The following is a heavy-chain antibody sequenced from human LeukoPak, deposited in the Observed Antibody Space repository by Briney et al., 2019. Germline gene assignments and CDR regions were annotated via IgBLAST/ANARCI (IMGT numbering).Heavy chain of an antibody. CDR2: IYYSGST. D-gene: IGHD6-13*01. Sequence: PSETLSLTCTVSGGSISSYYWSWIRQPPGKGLEWIGYIYYSGSTNYNPSLKSRVTLSTDTSKNQFSLKLSSVTAADTAVYYCARGTRLSNGWFLPLDYWGQGSLVTVSS. CDR3: ARGTRLSNGWFLPLDY. CDR1: GGSISSYY. J-gene: IGHJ4*02. V-gene: IGHV4-59*01.